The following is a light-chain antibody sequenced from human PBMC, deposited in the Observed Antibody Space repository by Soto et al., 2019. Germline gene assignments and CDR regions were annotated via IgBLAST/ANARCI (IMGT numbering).Light chain of an antibody. CDR3: QQYYSSPQT. J-gene: IGKJ2*01. Sequence: DIQMTQSPSSLSASIGDRVTITCRASQTVNTYLHWYQQKPGKAPKLLIYAASNLQSGVPSRFSGSGSGTNFTLTISSLQAEDVAVYYCQQYYSSPQTFGQGTQLEIK. CDR2: AAS. CDR1: QTVNTY. V-gene: IGKV1-39*01.